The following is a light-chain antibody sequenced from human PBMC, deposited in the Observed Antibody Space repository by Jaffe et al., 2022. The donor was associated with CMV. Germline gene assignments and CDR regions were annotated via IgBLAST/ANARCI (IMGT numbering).Light chain of an antibody. CDR3: AAWDDTLSGPNWV. J-gene: IGLJ3*02. CDR1: SSSIAYNY. CDR2: RNN. Sequence: QSVLTQPPSASGTPGQRVTISCSGSSSSIAYNYVYWYLQLPGTAPKLLIYRNNQRPSGVPDRFSGSKSGTSASLAISGLRSEDEADYYCAAWDDTLSGPNWVFGGGTKLTVL. V-gene: IGLV1-47*01.